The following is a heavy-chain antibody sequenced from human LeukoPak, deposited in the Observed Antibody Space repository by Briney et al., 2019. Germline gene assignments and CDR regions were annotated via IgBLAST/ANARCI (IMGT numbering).Heavy chain of an antibody. CDR3: ATIAAAAYYYYYMDV. V-gene: IGHV3-30*02. CDR2: IRYDGSNK. D-gene: IGHD6-13*01. CDR1: GFTFSSYG. J-gene: IGHJ6*03. Sequence: GGSLRLSCAASGFTFSSYGMHWVRQAPGKGLEWVAFIRYDGSNKYYADSVKGRFTISRDNSKNTLYLQMSSLRAEDTAVYYCATIAAAAYYYYYMDVWGKGTTVTVSS.